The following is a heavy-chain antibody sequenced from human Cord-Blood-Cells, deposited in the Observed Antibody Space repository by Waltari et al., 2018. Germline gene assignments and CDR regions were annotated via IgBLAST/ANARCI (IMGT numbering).Heavy chain of an antibody. Sequence: QVQLVQSGAEVKKPGSSVKVSCKASGGTFSSYAISWVRQAPGQGLEWMGGSIPIFGTANYAKKVPGRVKVTRDESTGTAYMGLGSLGSEDTAGYYCAREQGGAYCGGDCYFAYWGQGTLVTVSS. CDR3: AREQGGAYCGGDCYFAY. CDR2: SIPIFGTA. J-gene: IGHJ4*02. CDR1: GGTFSSYA. V-gene: IGHV1-69*01. D-gene: IGHD2-21*02.